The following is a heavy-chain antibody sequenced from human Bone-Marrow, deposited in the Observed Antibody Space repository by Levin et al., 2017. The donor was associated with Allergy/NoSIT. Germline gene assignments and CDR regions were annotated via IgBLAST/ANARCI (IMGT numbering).Heavy chain of an antibody. CDR2: ISYDGNNK. CDR3: AKERRLYSSGWSHSTDY. CDR1: GFTFSSYG. V-gene: IGHV3-30*18. D-gene: IGHD6-19*01. J-gene: IGHJ4*02. Sequence: PGGSLRLSCAASGFTFSSYGMHWVRQAPGKGLEWVAVISYDGNNKYYADSVKGRFTISRDNSKNTLYLQMNSLRAEDTAVYYCAKERRLYSSGWSHSTDYWGQGTLVTVSS.